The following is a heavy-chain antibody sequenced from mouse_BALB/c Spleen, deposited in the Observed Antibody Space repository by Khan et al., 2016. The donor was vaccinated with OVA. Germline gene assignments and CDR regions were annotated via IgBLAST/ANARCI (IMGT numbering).Heavy chain of an antibody. CDR3: ARSGAARGTWDYFDY. D-gene: IGHD3-1*01. CDR1: GYTFTNYW. V-gene: IGHV1-63*02. Sequence: QVQLQQSGAELVRPGTSVKMSCKASGYTFTNYWIRWVKQRPGHGLEWIGDINPGGGYTDYNEKFKGKATLTADTSSSTAYMQLSSLTSEDSAVYSGARSGAARGTWDYFDYWGQGTRVTVSS. J-gene: IGHJ2*03. CDR2: INPGGGYT.